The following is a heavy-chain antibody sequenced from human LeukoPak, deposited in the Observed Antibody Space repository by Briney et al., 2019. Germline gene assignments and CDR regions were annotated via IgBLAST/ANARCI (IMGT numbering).Heavy chain of an antibody. V-gene: IGHV4-39*07. CDR3: ARGVGSGYTDY. Sequence: PSETLSLTCTVSGGSISTYYWGWIRQPPGKGLEWIGSIYYSGSTYYNPSLKSRVTISVDTSKNQFSLKLSSVTAADTAVYYCARGVGSGYTDYWGQGALVTVSS. CDR2: IYYSGST. CDR1: GGSISTYY. J-gene: IGHJ4*02. D-gene: IGHD3-22*01.